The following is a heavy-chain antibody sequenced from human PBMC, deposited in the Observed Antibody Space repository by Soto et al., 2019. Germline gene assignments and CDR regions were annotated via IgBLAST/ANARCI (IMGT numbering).Heavy chain of an antibody. CDR3: ARGGRYCSSTSCYESWFDP. J-gene: IGHJ5*02. D-gene: IGHD2-2*01. CDR2: IYYSGST. CDR1: GGSISSGGYY. V-gene: IGHV4-31*03. Sequence: SETLSLTCTVSGGSISSGGYYWSWIRHHPGKGLEWIGYIYYSGSTYYNPSLKSRVTISVDTSKNQFSLKLSSVTAADTAVYYCARGGRYCSSTSCYESWFDPWGQGTLVTVSS.